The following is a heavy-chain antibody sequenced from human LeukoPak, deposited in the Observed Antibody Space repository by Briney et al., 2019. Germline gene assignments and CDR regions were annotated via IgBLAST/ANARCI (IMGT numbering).Heavy chain of an antibody. D-gene: IGHD4-17*01. Sequence: GGSLRLSCAASRFTFSSYWMSWVHQAPGKGLEWVANIKRDGSKKYYVDSVKGRFTISRDNSKNTLYLQMNSLKAEDTAVYYCTTDLGDYGDYVRCWGQGTLVTVSS. V-gene: IGHV3-7*03. CDR1: RFTFSSYW. CDR3: TTDLGDYGDYVRC. CDR2: IKRDGSKK. J-gene: IGHJ4*02.